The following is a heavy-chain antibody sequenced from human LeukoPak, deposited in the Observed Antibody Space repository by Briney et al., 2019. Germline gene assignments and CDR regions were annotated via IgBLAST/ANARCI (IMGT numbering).Heavy chain of an antibody. Sequence: SETLSLTCTVYGGSFSGYYWAWIRQPPGKGLEWIGEINPSGSTNYNPSLKSRVTISVDTSKNQFSLKLNSLTAADTSLYYCARGLSSGSYFGYWGQGTLVTVSS. CDR3: ARGLSSGSYFGY. J-gene: IGHJ4*02. V-gene: IGHV4-34*01. CDR2: INPSGST. CDR1: GGSFSGYY. D-gene: IGHD3-10*01.